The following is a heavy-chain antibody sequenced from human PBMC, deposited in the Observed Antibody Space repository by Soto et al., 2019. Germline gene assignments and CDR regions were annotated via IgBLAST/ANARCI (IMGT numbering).Heavy chain of an antibody. V-gene: IGHV3-74*01. J-gene: IGHJ6*02. CDR3: ARLSGDHSAFFSYGMHA. CDR1: GCTFDTYW. CDR2: INSDGTIS. Sequence: GWALRLSCAGSGCTFDTYWMNWVRQAPGKGPEWLSGINSDGTISSYADSVKGRFTISRDNARNTLSLQMNGLRADDTAVYYCARLSGDHSAFFSYGMHAWGQGTTVTVSS. D-gene: IGHD2-21*01.